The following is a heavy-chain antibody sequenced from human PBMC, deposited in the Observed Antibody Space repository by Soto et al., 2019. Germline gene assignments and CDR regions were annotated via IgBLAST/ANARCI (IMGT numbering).Heavy chain of an antibody. CDR2: TYYRSKWYN. V-gene: IGHV6-1*01. J-gene: IGHJ3*02. Sequence: QSQTLSLTCAISGDSVSSNSAAWNWIRQSPSRGLEWLGRTYYRSKWYNDYAVSVKSRITINPDTSKNQFSLQLNSVTPEDTAVYYCARDPQRATTGDDAFDIWGQGTMVTVSS. D-gene: IGHD7-27*01. CDR1: GDSVSSNSAA. CDR3: ARDPQRATTGDDAFDI.